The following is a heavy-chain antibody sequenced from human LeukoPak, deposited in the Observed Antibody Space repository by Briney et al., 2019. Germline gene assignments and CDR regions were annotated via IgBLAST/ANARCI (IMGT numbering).Heavy chain of an antibody. Sequence: GGSLRLSCAASGFTFSSYGMHWVRQAPGKGLEWVAFIRYDGSNKYYADSVKGRFTISRDNSKNTLYLQMNSLRAEDTAVYYCARLWFGELVTDSWGQGTLVTVSS. CDR1: GFTFSSYG. D-gene: IGHD3-10*01. CDR3: ARLWFGELVTDS. J-gene: IGHJ4*02. V-gene: IGHV3-30*02. CDR2: IRYDGSNK.